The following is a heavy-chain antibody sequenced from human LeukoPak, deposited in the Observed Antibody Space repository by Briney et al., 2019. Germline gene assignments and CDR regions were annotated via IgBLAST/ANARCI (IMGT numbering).Heavy chain of an antibody. D-gene: IGHD1-26*01. CDR2: INWNGGRS. J-gene: IGHJ4*02. V-gene: IGHV3-20*04. Sequence: GGSLRLSCAASGFSFDEYGMNWVRQAPGKGLEWVSGINWNGGRSGYADSVKGRFTISRDNARNSLYLQMNSLRAEDTAVYFCARDRGRREDYWGQGTLVTVSS. CDR1: GFSFDEYG. CDR3: ARDRGRREDY.